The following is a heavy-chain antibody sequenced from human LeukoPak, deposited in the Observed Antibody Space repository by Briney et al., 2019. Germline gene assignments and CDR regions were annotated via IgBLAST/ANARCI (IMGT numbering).Heavy chain of an antibody. CDR3: ATDGGGWFKLDY. CDR1: GGTFSSYA. D-gene: IGHD2-15*01. Sequence: GASVKVSCKASGGTFSSYAISWVRQAPGQGLEWMGGIIPIFGTANYAQKFQGRVTITADESTSTAYMELSSLRSEDTAVYYCATDGGGWFKLDYWGQGTLVTVSS. J-gene: IGHJ4*02. CDR2: IIPIFGTA. V-gene: IGHV1-69*13.